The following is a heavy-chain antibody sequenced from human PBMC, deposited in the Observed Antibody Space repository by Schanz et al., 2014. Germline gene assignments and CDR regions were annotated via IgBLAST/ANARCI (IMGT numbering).Heavy chain of an antibody. CDR2: INSVGSNT. CDR1: GFTFSSYA. J-gene: IGHJ4*02. V-gene: IGHV3-23*01. CDR3: AKSLESCPGGRCSRGYFDY. Sequence: EVQLLESGGGLVQPGGSLRLSCAASGFTFSSYAMSWVRQAPGKGLVWVARINSVGSNTDYADSVKGRFTISRDNFKGALYLQMSSLRAEDTAVYYCAKSLESCPGGRCSRGYFDYWGQGTLVTVSS. D-gene: IGHD2-8*02.